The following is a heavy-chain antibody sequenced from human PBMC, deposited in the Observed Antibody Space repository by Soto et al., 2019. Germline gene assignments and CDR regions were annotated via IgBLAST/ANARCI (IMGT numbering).Heavy chain of an antibody. D-gene: IGHD1-1*01. CDR1: GDSITNNNW. J-gene: IGHJ4*02. Sequence: QVQLQESGPGLVKPSGTLSLTCAVSGDSITNNNWWSCVRQAPGKGLEWIGEIYHSGATTYNPSLKSRATISVDPSNNHFSLKLTSVTAADTAVYFCARDLGTGTDYWGQGTLVTVAS. CDR2: IYHSGAT. V-gene: IGHV4-4*02. CDR3: ARDLGTGTDY.